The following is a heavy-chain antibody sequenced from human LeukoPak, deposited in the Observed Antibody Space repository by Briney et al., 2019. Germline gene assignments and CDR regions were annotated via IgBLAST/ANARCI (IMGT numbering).Heavy chain of an antibody. CDR2: IYYSGRN. CDR1: GGSISSSSYY. J-gene: IGHJ4*02. CDR3: AGSLANYYNSSGYFDY. D-gene: IGHD3-22*01. Sequence: SETLSLTCTVSGGSISSSSYYWGWLRQPPGKGLEWIGSIYYSGRNYYNPSLKSRVTISVDTSKNQFSLKLSSVTAADTAVYYCAGSLANYYNSSGYFDYWGQGTLVTVSS. V-gene: IGHV4-39*01.